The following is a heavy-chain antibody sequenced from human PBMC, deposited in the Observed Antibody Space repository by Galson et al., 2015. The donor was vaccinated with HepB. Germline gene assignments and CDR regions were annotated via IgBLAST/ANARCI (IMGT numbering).Heavy chain of an antibody. J-gene: IGHJ4*02. V-gene: IGHV4-39*01. CDR1: GGSISSSPDY. D-gene: IGHD3-3*02. Sequence: SETLSLTCNVSGGSISSSPDYWGWIRQPPGKGPEWIANIYYRGSSYYNPSLRSRATISVDGSKNQFSLRLNSVTAADTAVYYCAKRRELAGGIVYEYWGQGTLVTVSS. CDR2: IYYRGSS. CDR3: AKRRELAGGIVYEY.